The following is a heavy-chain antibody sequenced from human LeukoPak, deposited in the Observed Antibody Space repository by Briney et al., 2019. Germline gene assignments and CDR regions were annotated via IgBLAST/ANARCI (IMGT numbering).Heavy chain of an antibody. J-gene: IGHJ4*02. V-gene: IGHV1-18*01. CDR3: ARDFSLDHFLSGFDY. D-gene: IGHD3-3*02. Sequence: ASVKVSCKASGYTFTSYGISWVRQAPGQGLEWMGWISAYNGNTNYAQKLQGRVTMTTDTSTSTAYMELRSLRSDDTAVYYCARDFSLDHFLSGFDYWGQGTLVTVSS. CDR2: ISAYNGNT. CDR1: GYTFTSYG.